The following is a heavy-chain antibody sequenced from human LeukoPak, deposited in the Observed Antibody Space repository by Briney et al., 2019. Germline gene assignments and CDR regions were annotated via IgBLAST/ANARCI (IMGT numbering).Heavy chain of an antibody. J-gene: IGHJ4*02. D-gene: IGHD4-17*01. V-gene: IGHV4-59*01. Sequence: SETLSLTCTVSGGSISSYYWSWIRQPPGKGLEWIGYIYYSGSTNYNPSLKSRVTMSVDTSKNQFSLKLSSVTAADTAVYYCARSKVTTEYYFDYWGQGTLVTVSS. CDR2: IYYSGST. CDR3: ARSKVTTEYYFDY. CDR1: GGSISSYY.